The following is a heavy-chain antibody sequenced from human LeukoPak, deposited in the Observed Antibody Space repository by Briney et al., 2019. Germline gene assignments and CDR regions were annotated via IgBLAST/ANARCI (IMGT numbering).Heavy chain of an antibody. D-gene: IGHD1-26*01. J-gene: IGHJ4*02. V-gene: IGHV4-34*01. CDR3: ARGYSGSFVY. CDR2: INHSGST. CDR1: GGSFSGYY. Sequence: PSEILSLTCAVYGGSFSGYYWSWIRQPPGKGLEWIGEINHSGSTNYNPSLKSRVTISVDTSKNQFSLKLSSVTAADTAVYYCARGYSGSFVYWGQGTLVTVSS.